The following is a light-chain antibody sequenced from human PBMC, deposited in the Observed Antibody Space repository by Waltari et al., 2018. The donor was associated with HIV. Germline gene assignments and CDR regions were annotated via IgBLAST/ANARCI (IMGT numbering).Light chain of an antibody. CDR1: SSKLGAGYD. J-gene: IGLJ1*01. CDR2: GDS. Sequence: QSVLTQPPSVSGAPGQRVPISCPGSSSKLGAGYDVHWYPQLTGTAPKLLICGDSNRPAGGPDRFSGCKSGTSASLAITGRLVEDEADYYCESYDSSLSGYVFGTGTKVTVL. CDR3: ESYDSSLSGYV. V-gene: IGLV1-40*01.